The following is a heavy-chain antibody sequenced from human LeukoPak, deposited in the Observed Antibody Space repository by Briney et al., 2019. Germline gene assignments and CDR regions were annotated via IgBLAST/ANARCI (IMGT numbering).Heavy chain of an antibody. V-gene: IGHV4-59*08. CDR2: IYYSGST. D-gene: IGHD3-22*01. J-gene: IGHJ3*02. CDR1: GGSISSYY. CDR3: ARHVRGDYYYDSSGYNDAFDI. Sequence: SETLSLTCTVSGGSISSYYWSWIRQPPGKGLEWIGYIYYSGSTNYNPSLKSRVTISVDTSKNQFSLKLSSVTAADTAVYYCARHVRGDYYYDSSGYNDAFDIWGQGTMVTVSS.